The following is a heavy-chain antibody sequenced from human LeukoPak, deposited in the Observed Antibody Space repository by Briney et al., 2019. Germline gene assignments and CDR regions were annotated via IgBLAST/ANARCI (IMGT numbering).Heavy chain of an antibody. Sequence: GGSLRLSCAASGFTFSSYAMTWVRQAPGKGLEWVSTISGSGGGTYYADSVKGRFTISRDNSKNTLYLQMNNLRAEDTAVYYCAKDTGSRAVAGTRFDYWGQGTLVTVSS. D-gene: IGHD6-19*01. CDR2: ISGSGGGT. V-gene: IGHV3-23*01. CDR3: AKDTGSRAVAGTRFDY. CDR1: GFTFSSYA. J-gene: IGHJ4*02.